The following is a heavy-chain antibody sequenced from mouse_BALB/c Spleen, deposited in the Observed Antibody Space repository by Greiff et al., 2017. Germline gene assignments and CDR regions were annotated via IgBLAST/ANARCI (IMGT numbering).Heavy chain of an antibody. J-gene: IGHJ4*01. V-gene: IGHV5-6*03. D-gene: IGHD1-1*01. CDR1: GFTFSSYG. CDR2: ISSGGSYT. CDR3: ARQHYGSSDYAMDY. Sequence: DVMLVESGGGLVKPGGSLKLSCAASGFTFSSYGMSWVRQTPDKRLEWVATISSGGSYTYYPDSVKGRFTISRDNAKNTLYLQMSSLKSEDTAMYYCARQHYGSSDYAMDYWGQGTSVTVSA.